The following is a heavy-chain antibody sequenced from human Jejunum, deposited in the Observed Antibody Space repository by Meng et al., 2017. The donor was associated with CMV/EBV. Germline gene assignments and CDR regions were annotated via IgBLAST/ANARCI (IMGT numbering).Heavy chain of an antibody. J-gene: IGHJ4*02. CDR1: GFTFSRYS. V-gene: IGHV3-21*01. D-gene: IGHD1-26*01. Sequence: SCAASGFTFSRYSMNRVRQAPGRGLEWVSSITKGSSNTYDADSVKGRFTISRDNAKNSLYLQMNSLRAEDTAVYYCARDLWEGFDYWGQGALVTVSS. CDR3: ARDLWEGFDY. CDR2: ITKGSSNT.